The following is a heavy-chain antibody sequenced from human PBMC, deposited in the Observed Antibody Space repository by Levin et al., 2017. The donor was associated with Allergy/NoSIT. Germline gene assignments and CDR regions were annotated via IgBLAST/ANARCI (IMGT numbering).Heavy chain of an antibody. D-gene: IGHD6-19*01. CDR3: AKGPTEAVAGTLSLDY. CDR1: GFTFDDYA. J-gene: IGHJ4*02. V-gene: IGHV3-9*01. CDR2: ISWNSGSI. Sequence: PGGSLRLSCAASGFTFDDYAMHWVRQAPGKGLEWVSGISWNSGSIGYADSVKGRFTISRDNAKNSLYLQMNSLRAEDTALYYCAKGPTEAVAGTLSLDYWGQGTLVTVSS.